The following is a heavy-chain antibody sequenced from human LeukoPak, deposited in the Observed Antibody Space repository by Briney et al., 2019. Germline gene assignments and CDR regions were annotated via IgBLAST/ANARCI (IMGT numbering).Heavy chain of an antibody. CDR3: ARNKGDYDYVWGSYRPDAFDI. CDR2: IYYSGST. Sequence: PSETLSLTCTVSGGSISGSNYYWGWIRQPPGKGLEWIGSIYYSGSTYYNPSLKSRVTISVDRSKNQFSLKLSSVTAADTAVYYCARNKGDYDYVWGSYRPDAFDIWGQGTMVTVSS. V-gene: IGHV4-39*07. D-gene: IGHD3-16*02. J-gene: IGHJ3*02. CDR1: GGSISGSNYY.